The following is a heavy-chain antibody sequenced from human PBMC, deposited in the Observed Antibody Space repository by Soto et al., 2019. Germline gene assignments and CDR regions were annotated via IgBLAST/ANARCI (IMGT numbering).Heavy chain of an antibody. CDR3: ARPRTYCSGGSSCSTIAF. V-gene: IGHV3-33*01. Sequence: GGSLRLSCAASGFTFSSYGMHWVRQAPGKGLEWVAVIWYDGSNKYYADSVKGRFTISRDNSKNTLYLQMNSLRAEDTAVYYCARPRTYCSGGSSCSTIAFWGPGTLVTVSS. CDR2: IWYDGSNK. CDR1: GFTFSSYG. J-gene: IGHJ4*02. D-gene: IGHD2-15*01.